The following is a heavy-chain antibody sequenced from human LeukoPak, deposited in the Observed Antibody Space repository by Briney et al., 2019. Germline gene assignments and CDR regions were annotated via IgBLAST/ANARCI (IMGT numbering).Heavy chain of an antibody. CDR1: GFTFSIYT. D-gene: IGHD4-17*01. Sequence: GGSLRLSCAASGFTFSIYTMNWVRQAPGKGLEWVSTITTGSSNYIHYADSVKGRFTISRDNSKNTLYLQMNSLRAEDTAVYYCAKALGDDYGDYVLVFAFDIWGQGTMVTVSS. CDR2: ITTGSSNYI. J-gene: IGHJ3*02. V-gene: IGHV3-21*04. CDR3: AKALGDDYGDYVLVFAFDI.